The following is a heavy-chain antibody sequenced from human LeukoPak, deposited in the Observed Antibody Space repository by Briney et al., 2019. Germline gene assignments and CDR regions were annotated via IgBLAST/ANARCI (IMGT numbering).Heavy chain of an antibody. V-gene: IGHV4-34*01. CDR3: ARVKRSYGSGSYAFDI. Sequence: SETLSLTCAVYGGSFSGYYWSWIRQPPGKGLEWIGEINHSGSTNYNPSLKSRVTISVDTSKNQFSLKLSSVTAADTAVYYCARVKRSYGSGSYAFDIWGQGTMVTVSS. CDR2: INHSGST. D-gene: IGHD3-10*01. J-gene: IGHJ3*02. CDR1: GGSFSGYY.